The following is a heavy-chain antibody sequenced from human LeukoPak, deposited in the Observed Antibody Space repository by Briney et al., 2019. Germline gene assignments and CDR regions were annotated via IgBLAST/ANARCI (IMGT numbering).Heavy chain of an antibody. V-gene: IGHV3-48*03. CDR2: ITSSGSTI. Sequence: GGSQRLSCAASGFTFSRYEMNWVRQAPGKGLEWVSYITSSGSTIYYADSVKGRFTISRDNAKNSLYLQMNSLRAEDTAVYYCARVTYSSLDYWGQGTLATVSS. CDR1: GFTFSRYE. CDR3: ARVTYSSLDY. J-gene: IGHJ4*02. D-gene: IGHD4-11*01.